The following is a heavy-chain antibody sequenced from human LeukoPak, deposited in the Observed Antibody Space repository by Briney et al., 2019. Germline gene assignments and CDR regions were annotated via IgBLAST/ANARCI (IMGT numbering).Heavy chain of an antibody. CDR3: AREGSYLATDY. CDR2: ISYDGSNK. D-gene: IGHD1-26*01. Sequence: PGGSLRLSCAASGFTFSSYGMHWVRQAPGKGLEWVAVISYDGSNKYYADSVKGRFTISRDNSKNTLYLQMNSLRAEDTAVYYCAREGSYLATDYWGQGTLVTVSS. J-gene: IGHJ4*02. V-gene: IGHV3-30*03. CDR1: GFTFSSYG.